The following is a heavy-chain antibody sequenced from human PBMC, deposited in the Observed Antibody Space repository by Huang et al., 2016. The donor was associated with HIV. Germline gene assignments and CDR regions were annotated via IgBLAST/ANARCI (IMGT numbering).Heavy chain of an antibody. Sequence: QLQLQESGPGLVKPSETLSLTCRVSGGSIRSSSYYWGWIRQPPGKGLEWIGSIYYMGRPFPLPSLKVRVTISVDTSKNQFSLSLSSVTAADTSVYYCARHMDCSSSSCLAGGHERGPFDMWGQGTMVTVSS. CDR3: ARHMDCSSSSCLAGGHERGPFDM. CDR1: GGSIRSSSYY. J-gene: IGHJ3*02. CDR2: IYYMGRP. D-gene: IGHD2-2*01. V-gene: IGHV4-39*01.